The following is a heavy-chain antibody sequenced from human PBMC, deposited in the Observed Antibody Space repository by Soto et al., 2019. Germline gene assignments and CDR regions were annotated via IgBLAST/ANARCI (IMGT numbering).Heavy chain of an antibody. J-gene: IGHJ3*02. CDR2: ISAYNGNT. V-gene: IGHV1-18*01. Sequence: QVQLVQSGAEVKQPGASVKVSCQASGYTFTSYGISWVRQAPGQGLEWMGWISAYNGNTNYAQKLQGRVTMTTDTSTSTAYMELRSLRSDDTAVYYCARDRDAYCGGDCYSSDAFDIWGQGTMVTVSS. CDR3: ARDRDAYCGGDCYSSDAFDI. CDR1: GYTFTSYG. D-gene: IGHD2-21*02.